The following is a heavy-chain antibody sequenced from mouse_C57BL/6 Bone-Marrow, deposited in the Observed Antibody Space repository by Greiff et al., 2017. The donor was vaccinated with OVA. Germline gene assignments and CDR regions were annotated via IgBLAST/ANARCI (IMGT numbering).Heavy chain of an antibody. CDR2: IYPRDGST. D-gene: IGHD1-1*01. Sequence: QVQLQQSGPELVKPGASVKLFCKASGYTFTSYDINWVKQRPGQGLEWIGWIYPRDGSTKYNEKFKGKATLTVDTSSSTAYMELHSLTSEDSAVYFCARWNYGSSYAWFAYWGQGTLVTVSA. CDR1: GYTFTSYD. J-gene: IGHJ3*01. CDR3: ARWNYGSSYAWFAY. V-gene: IGHV1-85*01.